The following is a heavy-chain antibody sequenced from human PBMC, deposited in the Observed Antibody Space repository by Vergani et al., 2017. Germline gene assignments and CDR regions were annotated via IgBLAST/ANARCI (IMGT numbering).Heavy chain of an antibody. J-gene: IGHJ4*02. CDR3: AKDKDGYNQKPGXFDY. V-gene: IGHV3-9*01. Sequence: VQLVESGGGLVQPGRSLRLSCAASGFTFDDYAMHWVRQAPGKGLEWVSGISWNSGSIGYADSVKGRFTISRDNAKSSLYLQMNSLRAEDTALYYCAKDKDGYNQKPGXFDYWGQGTLVTVSS. D-gene: IGHD5-24*01. CDR2: ISWNSGSI. CDR1: GFTFDDYA.